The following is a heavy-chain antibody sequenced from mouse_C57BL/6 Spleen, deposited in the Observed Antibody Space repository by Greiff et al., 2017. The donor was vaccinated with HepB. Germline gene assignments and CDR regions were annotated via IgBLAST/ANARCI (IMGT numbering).Heavy chain of an antibody. J-gene: IGHJ1*03. V-gene: IGHV1-82*01. CDR3: ARDCGSSYGYFDV. Sequence: VQLQQSGPELVKPGASVKISCKASGYAFSSSWMNWVKQRPGKGLEWIGRIYPGDGDTNYNGKFKGKATLTADKSSSTAYMQLSSLTSEDSAVYFCARDCGSSYGYFDVWGTGTTVTVSP. D-gene: IGHD1-1*01. CDR1: GYAFSSSW. CDR2: IYPGDGDT.